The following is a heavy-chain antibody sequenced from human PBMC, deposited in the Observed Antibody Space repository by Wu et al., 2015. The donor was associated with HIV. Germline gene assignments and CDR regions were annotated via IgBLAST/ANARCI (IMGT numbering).Heavy chain of an antibody. J-gene: IGHJ6*03. CDR3: VRERYGAVSGLSMDV. V-gene: IGHV1-46*01. CDR1: GYTFTAHY. Sequence: QVQLVQSGAEVAKPGASVRISCQTSGYTFTAHYIHWVRQAPGQGLEWVGMTNPSGGNTRFAQKFRGRATMTRDTSATTVNMNLRYLKEEDTALYYCVRERYGAVSGLSMDVWGKGTTVIVFS. CDR2: TNPSGGNT. D-gene: IGHD4-17*01.